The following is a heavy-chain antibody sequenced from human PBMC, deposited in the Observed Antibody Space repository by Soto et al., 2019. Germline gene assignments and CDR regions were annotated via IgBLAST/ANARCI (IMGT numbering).Heavy chain of an antibody. CDR3: ARDVIVVDYYYYYGMDV. CDR1: GGSISSGDYY. J-gene: IGHJ6*02. CDR2: IYYSGST. V-gene: IGHV4-30-4*01. D-gene: IGHD3-22*01. Sequence: SETLSLTCTVSGGSISSGDYYWSWIRQPPGKGLEWIGYIYYSGSTYYNPSLKSRVTISVDTSKNQFSLKLSSVTAADTAVYYCARDVIVVDYYYYYGMDVWGQGTTVTVSS.